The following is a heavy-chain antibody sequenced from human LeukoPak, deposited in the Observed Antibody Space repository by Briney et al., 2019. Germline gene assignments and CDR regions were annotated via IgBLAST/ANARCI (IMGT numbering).Heavy chain of an antibody. J-gene: IGHJ2*01. V-gene: IGHV3-66*01. CDR1: GFTVSSSY. Sequence: GGSLRLSCAVSGFTVSSSYMSWVRQAPGKGLEWVSFIYSSGNTYYTDSVKGRFTISRDNSKNTLYLQMNSLRAEDTAVYYCARRVTTGSYFDLWGRGTLVTVSS. CDR2: IYSSGNT. D-gene: IGHD1-14*01. CDR3: ARRVTTGSYFDL.